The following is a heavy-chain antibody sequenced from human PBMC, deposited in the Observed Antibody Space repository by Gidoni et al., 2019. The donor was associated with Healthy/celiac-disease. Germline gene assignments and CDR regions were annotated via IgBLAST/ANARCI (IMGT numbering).Heavy chain of an antibody. J-gene: IGHJ3*02. D-gene: IGHD5-18*01. V-gene: IGHV3-74*01. Sequence: EVQLVASGGGLVQPGGSLSLSCAASGFTFSSYWMHWVRQAPGKGLVWVSRINSDGSSTSYADSVKGRFTISRDNAKNTLYLQMNSLRAEDTAVYYCAREDTAMVTAFDIWGQGTMVTVSS. CDR2: INSDGSST. CDR3: AREDTAMVTAFDI. CDR1: GFTFSSYW.